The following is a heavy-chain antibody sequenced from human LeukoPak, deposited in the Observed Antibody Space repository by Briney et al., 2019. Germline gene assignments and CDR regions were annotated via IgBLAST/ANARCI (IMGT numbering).Heavy chain of an antibody. CDR2: IYPGDSDT. J-gene: IGHJ5*02. D-gene: IGHD1-26*01. V-gene: IGHV5-51*01. Sequence: GESLKISCKASGYSFTKYWIGWVRQMPGKGLEWMGIIYPGDSDTRYSPSSQDQVTISADKSISTAYLQWSSLQASDTAIYYCARFAGASFDPWGQGTLVTVSS. CDR1: GYSFTKYW. CDR3: ARFAGASFDP.